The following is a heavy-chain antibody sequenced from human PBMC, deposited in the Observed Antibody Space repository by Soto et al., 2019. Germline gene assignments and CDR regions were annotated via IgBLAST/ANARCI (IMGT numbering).Heavy chain of an antibody. CDR3: ARGSNRFLEWTGMDV. V-gene: IGHV1-69*13. Sequence: SVKVSCKASGGTFSSYAIRWVGQAPGQGLEWMGGIIPIFGTANYAQKFQGRVTITADESTSTAYMELSSLRSEDTAVYYCARGSNRFLEWTGMDVWGQGTTVTVSS. CDR2: IIPIFGTA. J-gene: IGHJ6*02. D-gene: IGHD3-3*01. CDR1: GGTFSSYA.